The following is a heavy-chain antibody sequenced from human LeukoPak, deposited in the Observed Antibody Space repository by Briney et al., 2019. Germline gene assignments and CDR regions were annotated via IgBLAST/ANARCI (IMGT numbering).Heavy chain of an antibody. CDR3: ARDYYYYGMDV. Sequence: PGGSLRLSCAASGFTFSNYAMSWVRQAPGKGLEWVSTLSGTGGSTYYADSVKGRFTISRDNSKNTLYLQMNSLRAEDTAVYYCARDYYYYGMDVWGQGTTVTVSS. CDR1: GFTFSNYA. J-gene: IGHJ6*02. CDR2: LSGTGGST. V-gene: IGHV3-23*01.